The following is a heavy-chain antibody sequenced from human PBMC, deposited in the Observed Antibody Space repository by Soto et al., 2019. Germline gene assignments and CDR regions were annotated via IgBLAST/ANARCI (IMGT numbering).Heavy chain of an antibody. Sequence: QVQLVQSGAEVKKPGSSVKVSCKASGGTFSSYTISWVRQAPGQGLEWMGRIIPILGIANYAQKFQGRVTITADKSTSTAYMELSSLGSEDTAVYYCARASGYSYGNFDYWGQGTLVTVSS. CDR3: ARASGYSYGNFDY. V-gene: IGHV1-69*02. D-gene: IGHD5-18*01. CDR2: IIPILGIA. CDR1: GGTFSSYT. J-gene: IGHJ4*02.